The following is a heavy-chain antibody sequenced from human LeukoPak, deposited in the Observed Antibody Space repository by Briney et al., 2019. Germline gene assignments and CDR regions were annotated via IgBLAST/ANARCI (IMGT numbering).Heavy chain of an antibody. CDR3: ARDYCSGGSCQIDY. Sequence: SETLSLTCAVYGGSFSGYYWSWIRQPPGKGLEWIGEINHSGSTNYNPSLKSRVTISVDTSKNQFSLKLSSVTAADTAVYCCARDYCSGGSCQIDYWGQGTLVTVSS. J-gene: IGHJ4*02. D-gene: IGHD2-15*01. CDR1: GGSFSGYY. CDR2: INHSGST. V-gene: IGHV4-34*01.